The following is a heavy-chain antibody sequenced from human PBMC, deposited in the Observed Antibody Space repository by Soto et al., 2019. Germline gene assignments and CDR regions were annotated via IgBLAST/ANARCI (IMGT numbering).Heavy chain of an antibody. D-gene: IGHD1-26*01. J-gene: IGHJ4*02. V-gene: IGHV3-30-3*01. CDR3: ARDDEGGSDCDLGY. CDR1: GFTFSRHA. CDR2: ISSAGSNK. Sequence: QVQLVESGGGVAQPGRSLRLSCAVSGFTFSRHAMHWVRQAPGKGLEWVALISSAGSNKYYADSVKGRFTTSRDNSKNTMYLQMNSLRVEDTAVYYCARDDEGGSDCDLGYWGQGALVTVSS.